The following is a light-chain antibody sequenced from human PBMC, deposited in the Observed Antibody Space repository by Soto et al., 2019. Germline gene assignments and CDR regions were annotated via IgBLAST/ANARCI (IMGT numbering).Light chain of an antibody. CDR3: CAYAGSSTLI. CDR1: SSDVGGYNY. V-gene: IGLV2-23*01. Sequence: QSALTQPASVSGSPGQSITISCTGTSSDVGGYNYVSWYQQHPGKAPKLMIYEGTKRPSGISSRFSGSKSGNTASLTISGLQAEDEAHFYCCAYAGSSTLIFGGGTKLTVL. J-gene: IGLJ2*01. CDR2: EGT.